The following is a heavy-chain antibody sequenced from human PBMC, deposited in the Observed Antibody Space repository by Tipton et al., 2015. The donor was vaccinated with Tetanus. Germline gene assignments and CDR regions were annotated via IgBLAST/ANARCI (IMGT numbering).Heavy chain of an antibody. D-gene: IGHD3-10*01. CDR2: ISGYNGNT. CDR1: GYTFTSYA. V-gene: IGHV1-18*01. CDR3: ARGGGFGEVYYYYYGMDV. J-gene: IGHJ6*02. Sequence: QLVQSGAEVKKPGASVKVSCKASGYTFTSYAINWVRQAPGQGLEWMGWISGYNGNTKYAQKLQGRINMTTDTSTSTAHMELRSLRSDDTAVYYCARGGGFGEVYYYYYGMDVWGQGTTVTVSS.